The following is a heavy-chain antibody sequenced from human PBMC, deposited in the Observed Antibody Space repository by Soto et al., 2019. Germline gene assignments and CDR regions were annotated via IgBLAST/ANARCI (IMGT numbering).Heavy chain of an antibody. J-gene: IGHJ6*02. CDR2: INWNGGST. CDR1: GFTFDDYG. D-gene: IGHD2-2*01. V-gene: IGHV3-20*04. CDR3: ARGYDYYYYYGMDV. Sequence: GSLRLSCAASGFTFDDYGMNWVRQAPGKGLEWVSGINWNGGSTGYADSVKGRFTISRDNAKNSLYLQMNSLRAEDTALYYCARGYDYYYYYGMDVWGQGTTVTVSS.